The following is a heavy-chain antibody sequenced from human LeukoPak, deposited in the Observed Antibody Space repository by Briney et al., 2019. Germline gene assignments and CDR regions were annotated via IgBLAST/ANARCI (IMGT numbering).Heavy chain of an antibody. V-gene: IGHV4-59*01. J-gene: IGHJ4*02. D-gene: IGHD6-13*01. CDR1: GGSISSNY. CDR3: ARVSRSSWSFDF. CDR2: IHYSGST. Sequence: SETLSLTCTVSGGSISSNYWTWIRQPPAKSLEWIGYIHYSGSTNHNPSLKSRVTISIDTSKNQFSLKLSSVTAADTAVYHCARVSRSSWSFDFWGQGTLVTVSS.